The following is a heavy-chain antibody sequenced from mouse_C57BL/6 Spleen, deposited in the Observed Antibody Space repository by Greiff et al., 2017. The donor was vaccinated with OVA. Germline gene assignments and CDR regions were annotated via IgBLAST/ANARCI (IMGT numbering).Heavy chain of an antibody. V-gene: IGHV1-69*01. J-gene: IGHJ4*01. Sequence: QVQLKQPGAELVMPGASVKLSCKASGYTFTSYWMHWVKQRPGQGLEWIGEIDPSDSYTNYNQKFKGKSTLTVDKSSSTAYMQLSSLTSEDSAVYYCARSGITKSENYYAMDYWGQGTSVTVSS. D-gene: IGHD1-2*01. CDR1: GYTFTSYW. CDR2: IDPSDSYT. CDR3: ARSGITKSENYYAMDY.